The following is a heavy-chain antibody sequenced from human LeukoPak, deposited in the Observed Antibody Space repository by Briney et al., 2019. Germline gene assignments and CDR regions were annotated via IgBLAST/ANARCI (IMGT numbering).Heavy chain of an antibody. J-gene: IGHJ4*02. Sequence: SQTLSLTCTVSGGSISSGGYYWGWIRQPPGKGLEWIGSIYYSGSTYYNPSLKSRVTISVDTSKNQFSLKLSSVTAADTAVYYCARDQVPLAYCGGDCYPGWGQGTLVTVSS. CDR1: GGSISSGGYY. CDR3: ARDQVPLAYCGGDCYPG. CDR2: IYYSGST. D-gene: IGHD2-21*02. V-gene: IGHV4-39*07.